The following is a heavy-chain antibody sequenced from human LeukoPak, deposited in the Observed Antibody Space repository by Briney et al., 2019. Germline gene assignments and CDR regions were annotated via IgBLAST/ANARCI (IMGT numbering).Heavy chain of an antibody. J-gene: IGHJ4*02. CDR2: ILPNFGTA. Sequence: GSSVKVSCKASGGTFSSYAISWVRQAPGQGLEWMGRILPNFGTANYAQKFQGRVTITTDESTSTAYMELSSLRSEDTAVYYCASTRANPIANRWLFDYWGQGTLVTVSS. CDR3: ASTRANPIANRWLFDY. CDR1: GGTFSSYA. V-gene: IGHV1-69*05. D-gene: IGHD5-24*01.